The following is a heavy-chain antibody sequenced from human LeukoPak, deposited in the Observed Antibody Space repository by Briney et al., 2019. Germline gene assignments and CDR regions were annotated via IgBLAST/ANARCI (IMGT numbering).Heavy chain of an antibody. J-gene: IGHJ1*01. Sequence: ASVKVSCKASGYTFTSDGISWVRQAPGQGLGWMGWISAYNGNTNYAQKLRGRVTMTTDTSTSTAYIALRSLRSDETAVYYCARAAISKDSSGYFSWGQGTLVPVSS. CDR2: ISAYNGNT. D-gene: IGHD3-22*01. CDR3: ARAAISKDSSGYFS. V-gene: IGHV1-18*01. CDR1: GYTFTSDG.